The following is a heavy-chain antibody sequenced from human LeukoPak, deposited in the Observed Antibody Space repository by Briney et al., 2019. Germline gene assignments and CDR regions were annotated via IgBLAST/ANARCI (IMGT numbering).Heavy chain of an antibody. J-gene: IGHJ5*02. D-gene: IGHD3-10*01. CDR2: IIPIFGTA. CDR1: GGTFSSYA. V-gene: IGHV1-69*05. Sequence: SVKVSCKASGGTFSSYAISWVRHAPGQGLEWMGRIIPIFGTANYAQKFQGRVTITTDESTSTAYMEPSSLRSEDTAVYYCARDPSGLLWFGEFQNWFDPWGQGTLVTVSS. CDR3: ARDPSGLLWFGEFQNWFDP.